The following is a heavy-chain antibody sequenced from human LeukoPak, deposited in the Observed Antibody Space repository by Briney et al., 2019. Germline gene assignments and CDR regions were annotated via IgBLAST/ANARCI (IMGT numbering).Heavy chain of an antibody. D-gene: IGHD6-13*01. J-gene: IGHJ4*02. Sequence: SETLSLTCTVSGGSISSYYWSWIRQPAGKGLEWIGRIYTTGSTNYNPSLKSRVTISVDTSKNQFSLKLSSVTAADTAVYYCARASAAGPPPFFDYWGQGTLVTVSS. CDR3: ARASAAGPPPFFDY. CDR2: IYTTGST. V-gene: IGHV4-4*07. CDR1: GGSISSYY.